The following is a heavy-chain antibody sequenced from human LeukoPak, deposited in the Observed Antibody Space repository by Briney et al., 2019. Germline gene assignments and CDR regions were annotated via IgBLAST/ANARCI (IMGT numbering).Heavy chain of an antibody. CDR1: GYTFTSYG. Sequence: GASVKVSCKASGYTFTSYGISWVRQAPGQGLEWMGVFIPILDTANSTQKFQGRLTITADISTNTVYMELSSLRFDDTAVYFCAGIPVFGVVLHQEPVWGKGTTVTVSS. J-gene: IGHJ6*03. D-gene: IGHD3-3*01. V-gene: IGHV1-69*10. CDR2: FIPILDTA. CDR3: AGIPVFGVVLHQEPV.